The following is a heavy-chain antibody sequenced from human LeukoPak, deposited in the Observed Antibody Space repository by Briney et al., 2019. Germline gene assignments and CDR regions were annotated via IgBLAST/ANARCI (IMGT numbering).Heavy chain of an antibody. V-gene: IGHV4-30-2*01. D-gene: IGHD3-3*01. CDR1: GGSISSYS. CDR2: IYHSGST. J-gene: IGHJ3*02. CDR3: ARVGSGYYAVGAFDI. Sequence: ASETLSLTCTVSGGSISSYSWSWIRQPPGKGLEWIGYIYHSGSTYYNPSLKSRVTISVDRSKNQFSLKLSSVTAADTAVYYCARVGSGYYAVGAFDIWGQGTMVTVSS.